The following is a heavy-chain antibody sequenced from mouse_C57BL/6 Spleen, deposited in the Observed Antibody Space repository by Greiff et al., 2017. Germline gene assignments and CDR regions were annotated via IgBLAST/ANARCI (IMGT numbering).Heavy chain of an antibody. CDR2: IDPSDSET. V-gene: IGHV1-52*01. CDR3: ARPDYYGSSYGYWYFDV. J-gene: IGHJ1*03. Sequence: VQLQQPGAELVRPGSSVKLSCKASGYTFTSYWMHWVKQRPIQGLEWIGNIDPSDSETHYNQKFKDKATLTVDKSSSTAYMQLSSLTSEDSAVYYWARPDYYGSSYGYWYFDVWGTGTTVTVSS. D-gene: IGHD1-1*01. CDR1: GYTFTSYW.